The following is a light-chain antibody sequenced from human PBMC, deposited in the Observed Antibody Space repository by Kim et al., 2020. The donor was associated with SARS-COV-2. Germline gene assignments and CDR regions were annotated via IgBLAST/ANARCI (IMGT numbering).Light chain of an antibody. Sequence: GQRVTISCTGSSSNIGAGYDVHWYQQLPGTAPKLLIYGHTHRPSVVPDRFSGSWSGSSASLAITGLRAEDEADYYCQSYDSSLSAVFGGGTQLTVL. V-gene: IGLV1-40*01. CDR1: SSNIGAGYD. J-gene: IGLJ3*02. CDR2: GHT. CDR3: QSYDSSLSAV.